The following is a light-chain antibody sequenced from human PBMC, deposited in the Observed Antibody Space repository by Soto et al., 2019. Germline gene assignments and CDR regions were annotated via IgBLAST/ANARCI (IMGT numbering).Light chain of an antibody. J-gene: IGKJ2*01. CDR3: QQYDTSPPMYT. V-gene: IGKV1-5*01. Sequence: DIQMTQSPSTLSASVGDRVTITCRASQSISTWLAWHQQKPGKAPRLLIYATSTRAAGIPDRFSGSGSGTDFTLTISRLEPDDVAVYYCQQYDTSPPMYTFGQGTKVDIK. CDR1: QSISTW. CDR2: ATS.